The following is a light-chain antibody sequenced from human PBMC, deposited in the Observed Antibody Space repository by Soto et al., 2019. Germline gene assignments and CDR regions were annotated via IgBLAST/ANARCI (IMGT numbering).Light chain of an antibody. CDR2: AND. Sequence: QSVLTQPPSASRTPGQRVTIPCSGSSSDIGSNSVNWYQQLPGAAPRLLIYANDHRPSGVPDRFSASKCGTSASLAISGVRSEDATFYYCATWSDSLKGWVFGGGTKLTVL. CDR1: SSDIGSNS. J-gene: IGLJ3*02. CDR3: ATWSDSLKGWV. V-gene: IGLV1-44*01.